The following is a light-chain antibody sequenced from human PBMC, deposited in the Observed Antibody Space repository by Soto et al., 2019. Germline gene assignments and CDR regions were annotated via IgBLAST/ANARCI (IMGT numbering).Light chain of an antibody. CDR3: LLDYAYFWA. Sequence: AIRVTQSPSALSAAVGDRVTITCRTSQGIRSALAWYQQKPWKVPKLLIYAASTLQSVVPSRFSGSGSGRDFTLTISSLQPEDFATYYCLLDYAYFWAFGQGTPGEIK. CDR2: AAS. CDR1: QGIRSA. V-gene: IGKV1-6*01. J-gene: IGKJ1*01.